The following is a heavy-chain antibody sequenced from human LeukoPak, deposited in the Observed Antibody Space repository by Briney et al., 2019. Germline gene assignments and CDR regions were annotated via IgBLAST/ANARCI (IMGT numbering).Heavy chain of an antibody. Sequence: ASVKVSCKASGYTFTSYGTSWVRQAPGQGLEWMGWISAYNGNTNYAQKLQGRVTMTTDTSTSTAYMELRSLRSDDTAVYYCARGVNYYDSSGYYYQGRFDPWGQGTLVTVSS. D-gene: IGHD3-22*01. CDR2: ISAYNGNT. J-gene: IGHJ5*02. V-gene: IGHV1-18*01. CDR3: ARGVNYYDSSGYYYQGRFDP. CDR1: GYTFTSYG.